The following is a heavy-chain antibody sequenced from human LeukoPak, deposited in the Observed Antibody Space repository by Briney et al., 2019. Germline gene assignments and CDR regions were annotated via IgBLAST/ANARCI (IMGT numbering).Heavy chain of an antibody. CDR3: TRGESYYYDSSGYYHDY. V-gene: IGHV3-21*03. D-gene: IGHD3-22*01. CDR2: ISSSTSYT. J-gene: IGHJ4*02. CDR1: GFIFGSYS. Sequence: GGSLRLSCTASGFIFGSYSMHWVRQAPGKGLEWVSSISSSTSYTFYSDSLKGRFTISRDNAKNSLYLQMNSLKTEDTAVYYCTRGESYYYDSSGYYHDYWGQGTLVTVSS.